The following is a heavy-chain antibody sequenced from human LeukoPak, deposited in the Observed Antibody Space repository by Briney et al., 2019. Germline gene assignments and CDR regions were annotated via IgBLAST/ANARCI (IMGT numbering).Heavy chain of an antibody. Sequence: GGSLRLSCAVSGFTFSNYAMTWVRQAPGKGLEWVSDVSGSGDKTYNADSLRGRFTVSRDNSKSTLYLQMSSLRAEDTAIYYCASSLPAPAYFDYWGQGTMVTVSS. J-gene: IGHJ4*03. V-gene: IGHV3-23*01. CDR2: VSGSGDKT. D-gene: IGHD2-2*01. CDR1: GFTFSNYA. CDR3: ASSLPAPAYFDY.